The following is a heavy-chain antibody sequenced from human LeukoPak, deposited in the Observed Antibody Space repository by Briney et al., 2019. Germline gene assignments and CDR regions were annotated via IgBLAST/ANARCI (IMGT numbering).Heavy chain of an antibody. Sequence: PGGSLRLSCAASGFPFSSYWMTWVRQAPGKGLEWVANIKQDGSEKYYVDSVKGRFTISRDNAKNSLYLQMNSLRAEDTAFYYCAKASLTFSGLDDWFDPWGQGTLVTVSS. CDR3: AKASLTFSGLDDWFDP. J-gene: IGHJ5*02. V-gene: IGHV3-7*03. D-gene: IGHD3/OR15-3a*01. CDR1: GFPFSSYW. CDR2: IKQDGSEK.